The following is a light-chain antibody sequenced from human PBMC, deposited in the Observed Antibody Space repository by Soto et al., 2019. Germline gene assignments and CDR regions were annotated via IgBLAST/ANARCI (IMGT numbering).Light chain of an antibody. V-gene: IGKV1-5*03. CDR3: QQYKSYPWT. Sequence: DIQMTQSPSTLSASVGDRVTITCRASQSISSWLAWYQQKPGKAPRLLIYMASSLESGVPSRFSGSGSGTEFTLTISSLQPDDFATYYRQQYKSYPWTFGQGTKVEIK. CDR1: QSISSW. J-gene: IGKJ1*01. CDR2: MAS.